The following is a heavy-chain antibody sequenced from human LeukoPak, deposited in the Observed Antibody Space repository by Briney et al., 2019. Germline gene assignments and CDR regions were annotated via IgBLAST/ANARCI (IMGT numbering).Heavy chain of an antibody. CDR2: INHSGST. CDR3: ARGGMTIFGVVIGRAFDY. V-gene: IGHV4-34*01. D-gene: IGHD3-3*01. Sequence: SETLSLTCAVYGGSFSGYYWSWIRQPPGKGLEWIGEINHSGSTNYNPSLKSRVTVSVDTSKNQFSLKLSSVTAADTAVYYCARGGMTIFGVVIGRAFDYWGQGTLVTVSS. CDR1: GGSFSGYY. J-gene: IGHJ4*02.